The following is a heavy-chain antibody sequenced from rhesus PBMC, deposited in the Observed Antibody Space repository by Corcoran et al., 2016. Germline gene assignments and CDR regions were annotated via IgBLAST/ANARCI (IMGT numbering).Heavy chain of an antibody. Sequence: QVQLQESGPGLVKPSETLSLTCAVSGYSISSGYGWGWIRQPPGKGLEWIGQIYGGSGSTYYNPSLKSRVTVSNDTSKNQFSLKLSSVTAADTAVYYCARDGYSNYGRFDVWGPGVLVTVSS. CDR2: IYGGSGST. V-gene: IGHV4-127*01. J-gene: IGHJ5-1*01. D-gene: IGHD4-23*01. CDR3: ARDGYSNYGRFDV. CDR1: GYSISSGYG.